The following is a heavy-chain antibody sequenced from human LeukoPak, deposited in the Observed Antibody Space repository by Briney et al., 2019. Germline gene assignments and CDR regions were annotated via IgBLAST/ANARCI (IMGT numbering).Heavy chain of an antibody. J-gene: IGHJ4*02. CDR3: AREVDRAITIFGVVNHFDY. Sequence: SVKVSCKASGGTFSSYAISWVRQAPGQGLERVGRIIPIFGTANYAQKFQGRVTITTDESTSTAYMELSSLRSEDTAVYYCAREVDRAITIFGVVNHFDYWGQGTLVTVSS. CDR2: IIPIFGTA. V-gene: IGHV1-69*05. CDR1: GGTFSSYA. D-gene: IGHD3-3*01.